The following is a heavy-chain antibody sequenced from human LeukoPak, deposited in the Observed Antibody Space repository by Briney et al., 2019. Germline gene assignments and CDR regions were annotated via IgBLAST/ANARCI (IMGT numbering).Heavy chain of an antibody. V-gene: IGHV3-30*18. CDR2: ISYDGSNE. CDR3: AKGVGYCTGGSCFKDY. Sequence: PGGSLRLSCAASGFTFSNYGMHWVRQAPGKGLEWVAVISYDGSNEYYADSMKGRFTISRDNSKNTLFLQMNSLRPEDTAVYYCAKGVGYCTGGSCFKDYWGQGTLVTVSS. CDR1: GFTFSNYG. D-gene: IGHD2-15*01. J-gene: IGHJ4*02.